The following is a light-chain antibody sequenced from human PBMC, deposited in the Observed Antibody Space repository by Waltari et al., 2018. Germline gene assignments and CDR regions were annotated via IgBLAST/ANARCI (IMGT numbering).Light chain of an antibody. CDR1: YAFTNS. CDR2: AAS. V-gene: IGKV1-NL1*01. J-gene: IGKJ1*01. Sequence: DIQMTQSPSSLSASIGDRVTITCRASYAFTNSLAWYQQKPGKAPKLLLYAASRLEGGVPSRFSGSGSGTDYTLTISSLQPEDFATYYCQQYWSIPWTFGQGTKVEI. CDR3: QQYWSIPWT.